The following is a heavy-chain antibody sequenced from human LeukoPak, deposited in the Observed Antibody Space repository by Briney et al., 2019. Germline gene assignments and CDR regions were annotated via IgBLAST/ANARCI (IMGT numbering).Heavy chain of an antibody. CDR3: ARHPRDSSGYPFFPGGTNFDY. CDR1: GYTFISHG. Sequence: GASVKVSCKASGYTFISHGISWVRQAPGQGLEWMGWTNPYNGNTNYAQKLQGRVTMTTDTSTSTAYMELRSLRSDDTAVYYCARHPRDSSGYPFFPGGTNFDYWGQGTLVTVSS. CDR2: TNPYNGNT. V-gene: IGHV1-18*01. J-gene: IGHJ4*02. D-gene: IGHD3-22*01.